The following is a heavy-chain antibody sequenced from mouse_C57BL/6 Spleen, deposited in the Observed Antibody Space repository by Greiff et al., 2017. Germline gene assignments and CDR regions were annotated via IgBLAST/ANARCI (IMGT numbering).Heavy chain of an antibody. D-gene: IGHD4-1*01. CDR2: IDPNSGGT. Sequence: QVQLQQPGAELVKPGASVKLSCKASGYPFTSYWMHWVKQRPGRGLEWIGRIDPNSGGTKYNEKFKSKATLTVDKPSSTANMQLSSLTSEYSAVDYCAREKLTGTRNGFAYWGQGTLVTVSA. CDR1: GYPFTSYW. V-gene: IGHV1-72*01. CDR3: AREKLTGTRNGFAY. J-gene: IGHJ3*01.